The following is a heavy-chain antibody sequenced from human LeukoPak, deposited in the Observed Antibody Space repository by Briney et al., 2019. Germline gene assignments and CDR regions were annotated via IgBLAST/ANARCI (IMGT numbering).Heavy chain of an antibody. CDR1: GGTFSSFA. J-gene: IGHJ4*02. V-gene: IGHV1-69*13. CDR2: IIPLSGTT. Sequence: ASVKVSCKTSGGTFSSFAFSWVRQAPGQGLEWMGGIIPLSGTTSYAQKFQGRITITADESTSTAYMELSSLRSGDTAVYYCARDFDCSVGNCYAFDYWGQGTLVTVSS. D-gene: IGHD2-15*01. CDR3: ARDFDCSVGNCYAFDY.